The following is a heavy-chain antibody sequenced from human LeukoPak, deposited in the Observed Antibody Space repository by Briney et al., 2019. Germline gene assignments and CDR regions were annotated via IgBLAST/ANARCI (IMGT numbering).Heavy chain of an antibody. D-gene: IGHD6-13*01. CDR1: GFTVSSHY. V-gene: IGHV3-66*02. Sequence: GGSLRLSCAASGFTVSSHYMSWVRQAPGKGLEGVSVIYSGAGTSYADSVQGRFSISRENSKHTLYLQMNSLTVGPTAAYYCARDRGFSSSSRLFVSWGQGTLVTVSS. CDR2: IYSGAGT. J-gene: IGHJ4*02. CDR3: ARDRGFSSSSRLFVS.